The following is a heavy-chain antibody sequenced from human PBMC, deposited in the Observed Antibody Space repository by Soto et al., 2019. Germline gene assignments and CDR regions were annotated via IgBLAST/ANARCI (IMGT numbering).Heavy chain of an antibody. Sequence: QVQLVESGGGVVQPGRSLRLSCAASGFTFSSYGMHWVRQAPGKGLEWVAVIWYDGSNKYYADSVKGRFTISRDNSKNTLYLQVNSLRAEDTAVYYCARDLNFRVGATEDVFDYWGQGTLVTVSS. CDR2: IWYDGSNK. D-gene: IGHD1-26*01. CDR3: ARDLNFRVGATEDVFDY. CDR1: GFTFSSYG. V-gene: IGHV3-33*01. J-gene: IGHJ4*02.